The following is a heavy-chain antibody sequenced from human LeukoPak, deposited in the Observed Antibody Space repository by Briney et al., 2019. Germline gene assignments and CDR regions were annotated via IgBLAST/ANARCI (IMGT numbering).Heavy chain of an antibody. CDR2: ISGSVGST. D-gene: IGHD3-10*01. J-gene: IGHJ5*02. Sequence: GRSLRLSCAASGFTFSSYSMNWVRQAPGKGLEWVSAISGSVGSTYYADSVKGRFTISRDNSKNTLYLQMNSLRAEDTAVYYCAKGGNVLLWFGEFDHNWFDPWGQGTLVTVSS. V-gene: IGHV3-23*01. CDR3: AKGGNVLLWFGEFDHNWFDP. CDR1: GFTFSSYS.